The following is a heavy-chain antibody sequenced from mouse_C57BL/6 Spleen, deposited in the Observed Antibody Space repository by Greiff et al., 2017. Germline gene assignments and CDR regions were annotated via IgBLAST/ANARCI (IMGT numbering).Heavy chain of an antibody. CDR1: GYTFTSYG. CDR3: AREDDYDGGNWFAY. V-gene: IGHV1-81*01. Sequence: LQESGAELARPGASVKLSCKASGYTFTSYGISWVKQRTGQGLEWIGEIYPRSGNTYYNEKFKGKATLTADKSSSTAYMELRSLTSEDSAVYFCAREDDYDGGNWFAYWGQGTLVTVSA. J-gene: IGHJ3*01. CDR2: IYPRSGNT. D-gene: IGHD2-4*01.